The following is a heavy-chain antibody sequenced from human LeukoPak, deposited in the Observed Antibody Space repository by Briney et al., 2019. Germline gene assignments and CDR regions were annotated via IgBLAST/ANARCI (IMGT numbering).Heavy chain of an antibody. J-gene: IGHJ4*02. CDR3: ARSAGYYDSAYYFDY. V-gene: IGHV3-53*01. CDR2: IYSGGST. D-gene: IGHD3-22*01. Sequence: HPGGSLRLSCAASGFTFSSYAMSWVRQAPGKGLEWVSVIYSGGSTYYADSVKGRFTISRDNSKNTLYLQMNSLRAEDTAVYYCARSAGYYDSAYYFDYWGQGTLVTVSS. CDR1: GFTFSSYA.